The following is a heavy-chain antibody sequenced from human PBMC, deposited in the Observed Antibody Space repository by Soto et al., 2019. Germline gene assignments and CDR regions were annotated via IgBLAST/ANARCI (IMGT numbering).Heavy chain of an antibody. Sequence: SETLSLTCTVSGGSISSYYWSWIRQPPGKGLEWIGYIYFRGSTNYNPSLKSRVTISVDTSKNQFSLKLNSATAADTAIYFCARNRQHGKTYLLDWFDPWGRGTLVTVSS. CDR2: IYFRGST. D-gene: IGHD1-1*01. CDR1: GGSISSYY. CDR3: ARNRQHGKTYLLDWFDP. V-gene: IGHV4-59*01. J-gene: IGHJ5*02.